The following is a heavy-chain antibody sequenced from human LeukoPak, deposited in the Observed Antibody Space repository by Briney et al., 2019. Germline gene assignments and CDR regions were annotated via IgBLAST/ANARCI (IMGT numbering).Heavy chain of an antibody. CDR1: GFPFSSYG. Sequence: PGGSLRLSCAASGFPFSSYGMHWVRRAPGKGPEWVASINHNGNVNYYVDSVKGRFTISRDNAKNSLYLQMSNLRAEDTAVYFCARGGGLDVWGQGATVTVSS. J-gene: IGHJ6*02. CDR2: INHNGNVN. D-gene: IGHD3-16*01. CDR3: ARGGGLDV. V-gene: IGHV3-7*03.